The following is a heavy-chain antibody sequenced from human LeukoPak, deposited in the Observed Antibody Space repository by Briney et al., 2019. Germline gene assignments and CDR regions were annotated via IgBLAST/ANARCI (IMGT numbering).Heavy chain of an antibody. D-gene: IGHD3-3*01. J-gene: IGHJ4*02. CDR3: ARVRRITIFGVVIVFDY. V-gene: IGHV4-59*12. Sequence: SETLSLTCTVSGGSITSYYWSWIRQPPGKGLEWIGYIYYSGSTNYNPSLKSRVTISVDRSKNQFSLKLSSVTAADTAVYYCARVRRITIFGVVIVFDYWGQGTLVTVSS. CDR1: GGSITSYY. CDR2: IYYSGST.